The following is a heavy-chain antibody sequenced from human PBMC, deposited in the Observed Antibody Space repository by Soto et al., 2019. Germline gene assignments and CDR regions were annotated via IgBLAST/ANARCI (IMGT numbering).Heavy chain of an antibody. CDR3: AKDIREYSSGWTYFDY. J-gene: IGHJ4*01. CDR1: GFTFHDYA. Sequence: EVQLVESGGGLVQPGRSLKLSCAASGFTFHDYAMHWVRQGQGKGLEWVSGITCNSGSIDYADSVKGRFTISRDNAKNSLYLQMNSLRPEDTALYYCAKDIREYSSGWTYFDYWGHGTLVTVSS. CDR2: ITCNSGSI. D-gene: IGHD6-19*01. V-gene: IGHV3-9*01.